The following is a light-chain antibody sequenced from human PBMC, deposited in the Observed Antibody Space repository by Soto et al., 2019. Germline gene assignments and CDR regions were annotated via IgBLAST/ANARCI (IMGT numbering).Light chain of an antibody. J-gene: IGKJ3*01. CDR1: QDIRSW. CDR3: QHSKSPGT. Sequence: DIQITQSPSSVSASVGDRGTINCRASQDIRSWLAWYQQKPGSAPQLLIYAASSVRRGVPSRFSGSGSGTDFALTISSLQPEDFASYYCQHSKSPGTFGPGTKVDIK. V-gene: IGKV1D-12*01. CDR2: AAS.